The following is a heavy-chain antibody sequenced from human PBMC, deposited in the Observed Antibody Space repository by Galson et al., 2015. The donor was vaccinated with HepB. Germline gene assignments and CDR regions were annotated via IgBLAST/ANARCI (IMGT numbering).Heavy chain of an antibody. CDR1: GYTFTGYY. D-gene: IGHD2-8*01. CDR3: ARARCTNGVCYKPFDY. CDR2: INPNSGGT. Sequence: SVKVSCKASGYTFTGYYMHWVRQAPGQGLEWMGWINPNSGGTNYAQKFQGRVTMTRDTSISTAYMELSRLRSDDTAVYYCARARCTNGVCYKPFDYWGQGTLVTVSS. J-gene: IGHJ4*02. V-gene: IGHV1-2*02.